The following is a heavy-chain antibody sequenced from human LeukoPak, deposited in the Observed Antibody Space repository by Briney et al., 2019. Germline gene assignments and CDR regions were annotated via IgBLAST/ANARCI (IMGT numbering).Heavy chain of an antibody. V-gene: IGHV4-31*03. Sequence: SETLSLTCTVSGGSISSGGYYWSWIRQHPGKGLEWIGYIYYSGSTYCNPSLKSRVTISVDTSKNQFSLKLSSVTAADTAVYYCARATLRNWFDPWGQGTLVTVSS. D-gene: IGHD4-17*01. J-gene: IGHJ5*02. CDR3: ARATLRNWFDP. CDR1: GGSISSGGYY. CDR2: IYYSGST.